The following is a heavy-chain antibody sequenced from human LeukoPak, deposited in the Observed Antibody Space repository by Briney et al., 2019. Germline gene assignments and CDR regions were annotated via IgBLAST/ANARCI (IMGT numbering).Heavy chain of an antibody. CDR3: ARQGSIAAAGTTEIFDY. D-gene: IGHD6-13*01. CDR1: GGSISSSSYY. J-gene: IGHJ4*02. Sequence: SETLSLTCTVSGGSISSSSYYWGWIRQPPGKGLEWIGSIYYSGSTYNNPSLKSRVTISVDTSKNQFSLKLSSVTAADTAVYYCARQGSIAAAGTTEIFDYWGQGTLVTISS. V-gene: IGHV4-39*01. CDR2: IYYSGST.